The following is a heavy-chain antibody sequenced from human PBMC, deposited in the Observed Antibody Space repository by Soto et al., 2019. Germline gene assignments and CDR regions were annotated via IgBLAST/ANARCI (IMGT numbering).Heavy chain of an antibody. CDR3: ARDSSSWYVGWFDP. V-gene: IGHV4-31*03. J-gene: IGHJ5*02. D-gene: IGHD6-13*01. Sequence: QVQLQESGPGLVKPSQTLSLTCTVSGGSISSGGYYWSWIRQHPGKGLEWIGYIYYSGSTYYNPSLKRRVTISVDTSKNQFSLKLSSVTAADTAVYYCARDSSSWYVGWFDPWGQGTLVTVSS. CDR1: GGSISSGGYY. CDR2: IYYSGST.